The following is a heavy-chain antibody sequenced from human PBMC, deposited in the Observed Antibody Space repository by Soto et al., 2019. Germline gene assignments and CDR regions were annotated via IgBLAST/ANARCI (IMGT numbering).Heavy chain of an antibody. CDR3: AHSLLGYSSGGSCYTNWFDP. CDR2: IYWDDDK. J-gene: IGHJ5*02. D-gene: IGHD2-15*01. Sequence: QITLKESGPTLVKPTQTLTLTCTFSGFSLSTSGVGVGWIRQPPGTALEWLALIYWDDDKRYSPSLKSRLTITKDTSTNQVVLTMTNIDPVDTATSYCAHSLLGYSSGGSCYTNWFDPWGQGTLVTVSS. CDR1: GFSLSTSGVG. V-gene: IGHV2-5*02.